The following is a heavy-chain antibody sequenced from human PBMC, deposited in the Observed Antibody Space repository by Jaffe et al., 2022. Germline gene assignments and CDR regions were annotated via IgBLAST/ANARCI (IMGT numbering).Heavy chain of an antibody. V-gene: IGHV4-39*01. CDR2: IYYSGST. J-gene: IGHJ4*02. D-gene: IGHD6-13*01. CDR3: ARGDEQLGSFDY. CDR1: GGSISSSSYY. Sequence: QLQLQESGPGLVKPSETLSLTCTVSGGSISSSSYYWGWIRQPPGKGLEWIGSIYYSGSTYYNPSLKSRVTISVDTSKNQFSLKLSSVTAADTAVYYCARGDEQLGSFDYWGQGTLVTVSS.